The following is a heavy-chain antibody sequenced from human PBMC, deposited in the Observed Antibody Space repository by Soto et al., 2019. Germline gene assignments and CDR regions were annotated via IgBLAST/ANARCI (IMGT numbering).Heavy chain of an antibody. Sequence: QVQLVESGGGVVQPGRSLRLSCAASGFTFSSYGMHWVRQAPGKGLEWVAVIWYDGSNKYYAYSVKGRFTISRDNSKNTLNWQRNGLRAEDTAVYYCARRGPAGTKDSFDYWGQGTLVTVSS. CDR2: IWYDGSNK. CDR1: GFTFSSYG. J-gene: IGHJ4*02. CDR3: ARRGPAGTKDSFDY. D-gene: IGHD6-13*01. V-gene: IGHV3-33*01.